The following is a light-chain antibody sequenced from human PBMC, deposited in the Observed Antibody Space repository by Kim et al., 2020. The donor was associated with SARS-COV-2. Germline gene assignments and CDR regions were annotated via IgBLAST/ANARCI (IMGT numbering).Light chain of an antibody. V-gene: IGKV3-15*01. Sequence: PGERVTRSCRASQSISNKLAWYKQKPGQAPRLLIYGASTMATGTPPRFSGSGSGTEFTLDISSLQSEDFALYYCQQYYNWPPVTFGGGTKLEI. CDR1: QSISNK. CDR2: GAS. CDR3: QQYYNWPPVT. J-gene: IGKJ4*01.